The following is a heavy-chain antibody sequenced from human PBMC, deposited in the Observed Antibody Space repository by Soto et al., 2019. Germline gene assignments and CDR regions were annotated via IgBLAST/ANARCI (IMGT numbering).Heavy chain of an antibody. V-gene: IGHV3-66*01. D-gene: IGHD3-3*01. Sequence: EVQLVESGGGLVQPGGSLRLSCAASGFSVSNLFMTWVRQAPGKGLEWVSVISSDGSTYYADSVKDRFTISRDNSKNTLYLEMNSLRAGDTAVYYCARDTLGGAYDFRHGGQGTLVTVSS. J-gene: IGHJ4*02. CDR2: ISSDGST. CDR3: ARDTLGGAYDFRH. CDR1: GFSVSNLF.